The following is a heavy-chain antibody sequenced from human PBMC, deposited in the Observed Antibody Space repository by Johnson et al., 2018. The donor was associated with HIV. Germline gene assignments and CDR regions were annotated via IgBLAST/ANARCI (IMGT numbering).Heavy chain of an antibody. V-gene: IGHV3-72*01. CDR2: TRNKANSYTT. Sequence: VQLVESGGGLVQPGGSLRLSCAASGFTVSNNYMTWVRQAPGKGLEWVGRTRNKANSYTTEYAASVKGRFTISRDNAKNSLYLQMNNLRAEDTALYYCARRWELHSNAFDIWGQGKMVTVAS. J-gene: IGHJ3*02. CDR1: GFTVSNNY. CDR3: ARRWELHSNAFDI. D-gene: IGHD1-26*01.